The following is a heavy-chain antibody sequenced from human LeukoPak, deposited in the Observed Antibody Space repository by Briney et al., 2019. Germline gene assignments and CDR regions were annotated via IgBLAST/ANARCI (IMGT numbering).Heavy chain of an antibody. Sequence: ASVKVSCKASGYTFTGYYMHWVRQAPGQGPEWMGWINPNGGGTNYAQKFQGRVTMTSDTSISTAYMELSRLGSDDTAIYYCARGFVYCGSDCCKSERAFDIWGQGTTVTVSS. CDR1: GYTFTGYY. CDR3: ARGFVYCGSDCCKSERAFDI. D-gene: IGHD2-21*01. V-gene: IGHV1-2*02. CDR2: INPNGGGT. J-gene: IGHJ3*02.